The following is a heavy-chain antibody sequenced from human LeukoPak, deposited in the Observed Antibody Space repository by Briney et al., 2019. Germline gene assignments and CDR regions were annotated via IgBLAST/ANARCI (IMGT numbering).Heavy chain of an antibody. V-gene: IGHV4-34*01. CDR1: GFTFSTYA. D-gene: IGHD6-13*01. CDR2: INHSGST. Sequence: KTGGSLRLSCAASGFTFSTYAMSWVRQPPGKGLEWIGEINHSGSTNYNPCLKSRVTISVDTSKNQFSLNLSSVTAADTAVYYCARGGGIADRDYWGQGTLVTVSS. J-gene: IGHJ4*02. CDR3: ARGGGIADRDY.